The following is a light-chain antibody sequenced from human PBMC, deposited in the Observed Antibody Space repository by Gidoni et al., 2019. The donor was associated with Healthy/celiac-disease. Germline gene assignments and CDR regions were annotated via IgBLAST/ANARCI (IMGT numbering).Light chain of an antibody. Sequence: EIVLTRSPGTLSLSPAETATLSCRASQSVSSSYVAWYQHKPGQAPRRLIYGSPSRATGIPDRFSCNWSGTDFPLTIIRLEPECFAVYYCQQYGSSPSVPFXQXTRLEIK. V-gene: IGKV3-20*01. CDR2: GSP. CDR1: QSVSSSY. J-gene: IGKJ5*01. CDR3: QQYGSSPSVP.